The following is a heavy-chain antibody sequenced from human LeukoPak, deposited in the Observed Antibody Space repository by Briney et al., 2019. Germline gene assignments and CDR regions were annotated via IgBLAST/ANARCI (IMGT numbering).Heavy chain of an antibody. Sequence: GGSLRLSCAASGFTFSSYGMHWVRQAPGKGLEWVAFIRYDGSNKYYADSVKGRFTISRDNSKNTLYLQMNSLRAEDTAVYYCVKDEYSSGLKSMGGYGYYYYYMDVWGKGTTVTVSS. CDR1: GFTFSSYG. CDR2: IRYDGSNK. CDR3: VKDEYSSGLKSMGGYGYYYYYMDV. D-gene: IGHD6-19*01. V-gene: IGHV3-30*02. J-gene: IGHJ6*03.